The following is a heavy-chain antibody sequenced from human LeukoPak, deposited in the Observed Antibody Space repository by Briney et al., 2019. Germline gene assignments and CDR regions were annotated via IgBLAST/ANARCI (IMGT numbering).Heavy chain of an antibody. CDR1: GYTFTSYG. Sequence: ASVKVSCKASGYTFTSYGISWVRQAPGQGLEWMGWISAYNGNTNYAQKLQGRVTMTTDTSTSTAYMELRSLRSDDTAVYYCARDRSTGYSWSRPTVKFDHWGQGTLVTVSS. CDR2: ISAYNGNT. J-gene: IGHJ4*02. V-gene: IGHV1-18*01. D-gene: IGHD1-20*01. CDR3: ARDRSTGYSWSRPTVKFDH.